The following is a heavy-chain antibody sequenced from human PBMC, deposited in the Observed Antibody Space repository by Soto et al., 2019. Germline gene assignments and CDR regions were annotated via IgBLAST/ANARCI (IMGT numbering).Heavy chain of an antibody. J-gene: IGHJ4*02. CDR3: VKYYYGSGARFDY. CDR1: GFTFSSYP. D-gene: IGHD3-10*01. CDR2: ISESGGSI. V-gene: IGHV3-23*01. Sequence: GGSLRLSCAASGFTFSSYPMSWVRQAPGKGLEWVAAISESGGSIYYAESVKGRFTVSRDNSKNTLYVQMNSLRAEDTAVYYCVKYYYGSGARFDYWGQGALVTVSS.